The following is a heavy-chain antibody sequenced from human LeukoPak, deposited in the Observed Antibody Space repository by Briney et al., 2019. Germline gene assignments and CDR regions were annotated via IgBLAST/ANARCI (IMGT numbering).Heavy chain of an antibody. Sequence: SETLSLTCSVSGGSISSYYWSWIRQPPGKGLEWIGYIYYSGRTNYNPSLKSRVTISVDTSKNQFSLKLSSVTAADTAVYYCARVRVLGYCSGGSCDNTDYYYMDVWGKGTTVTVSS. D-gene: IGHD2-15*01. J-gene: IGHJ6*03. CDR3: ARVRVLGYCSGGSCDNTDYYYMDV. V-gene: IGHV4-59*12. CDR2: IYYSGRT. CDR1: GGSISSYY.